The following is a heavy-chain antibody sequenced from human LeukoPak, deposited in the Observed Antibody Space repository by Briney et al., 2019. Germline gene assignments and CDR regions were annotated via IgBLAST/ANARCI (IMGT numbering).Heavy chain of an antibody. CDR1: GFTFSNYG. J-gene: IGHJ4*02. D-gene: IGHD2-15*01. V-gene: IGHV3-33*01. CDR2: IWYDGSNK. Sequence: GGSLRLSCAASGFTFSNYGMHWVRQAPGKGLEWVAVIWYDGSNKYYADSVKGRFTISRDNSKNTQYLQMNSLRAEDTAVYYCARDILVVAAYYFGYWGQGTLVTVSS. CDR3: ARDILVVAAYYFGY.